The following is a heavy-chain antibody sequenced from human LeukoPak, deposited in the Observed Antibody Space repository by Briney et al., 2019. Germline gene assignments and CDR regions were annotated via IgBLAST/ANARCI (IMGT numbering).Heavy chain of an antibody. J-gene: IGHJ6*02. Sequence: GGSLRLSCAASGLTFSSYEMIWVRHAPGKGLEWVSYIASGGGANRFYSEFVKGRFTISKDNAKNSLYLHMNSLRAEDTGVYYCARIGTTARGPAGLDVWGQGTTVTVSS. CDR2: IASGGGANR. CDR1: GLTFSSYE. D-gene: IGHD3-10*01. CDR3: ARIGTTARGPAGLDV. V-gene: IGHV3-48*03.